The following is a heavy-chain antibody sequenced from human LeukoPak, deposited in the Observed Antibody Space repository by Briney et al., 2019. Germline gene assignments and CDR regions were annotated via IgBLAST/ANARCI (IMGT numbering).Heavy chain of an antibody. CDR3: ARSRGNYDILTGYPHFDY. CDR1: GGTFSSYA. Sequence: SVKVSCKASGGTFSSYAISWVRQAPGQGLEWMGRIIPILGIANYAQKFQGRVTITADKSTSTAYMELSSLRSEDTAVYYCARSRGNYDILTGYPHFDYWGQGTLVTVSS. V-gene: IGHV1-69*04. J-gene: IGHJ4*02. CDR2: IIPILGIA. D-gene: IGHD3-9*01.